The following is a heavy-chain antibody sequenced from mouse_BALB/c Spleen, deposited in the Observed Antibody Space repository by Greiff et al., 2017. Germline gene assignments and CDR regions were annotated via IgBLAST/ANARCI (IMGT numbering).Heavy chain of an antibody. V-gene: IGHV1-12*01. CDR3: ARADYDPKTPFDY. Sequence: QVQLQQPGAELVKPGASVKMSCKASGYTFTSYNMHWVKQTPGQGLEWIGAIYPGNGDTSYNQKFKGKATLTADKSSSTAYMQLSSLTSEDSAVYYCARADYDPKTPFDYWGQGTTLTVSS. J-gene: IGHJ2*01. D-gene: IGHD2-4*01. CDR1: GYTFTSYN. CDR2: IYPGNGDT.